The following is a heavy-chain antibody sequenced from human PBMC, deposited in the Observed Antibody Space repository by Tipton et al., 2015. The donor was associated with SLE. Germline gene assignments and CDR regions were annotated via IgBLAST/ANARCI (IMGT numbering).Heavy chain of an antibody. CDR1: GFTFRSYW. D-gene: IGHD3-10*01. J-gene: IGHJ6*02. Sequence: SLRLSCEVSGFTFRSYWLHWVRQAPGKGREWVSRINEDGSITSYEDSVKGRLTILRDNAKNSLLLQMNNLRAEDTAVYYCVRTDRGYYYYYGMDVWGQGTTVTVSS. V-gene: IGHV3-74*01. CDR3: VRTDRGYYYYYGMDV. CDR2: INEDGSIT.